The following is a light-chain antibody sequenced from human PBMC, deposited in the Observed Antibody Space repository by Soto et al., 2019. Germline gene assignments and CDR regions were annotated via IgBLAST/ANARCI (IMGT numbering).Light chain of an antibody. CDR2: GVS. Sequence: QSALSQPASVSGSPGQWITISCTGSSSDVGAFNRVSWYQQHPGKAPKLIIHGVSSRPSGISNRFSGSKSGSTASLTISVLQVEDEAEYYCSSITTSGTYVFGTGTKVTVL. V-gene: IGLV2-14*03. J-gene: IGLJ1*01. CDR1: SSDVGAFNR. CDR3: SSITTSGTYV.